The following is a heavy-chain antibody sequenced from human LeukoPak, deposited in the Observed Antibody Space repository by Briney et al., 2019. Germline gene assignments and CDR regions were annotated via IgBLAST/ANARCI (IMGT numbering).Heavy chain of an antibody. CDR3: ARTLCSSTSCRRYNWFDP. Sequence: SETLSLTCTVSGGSISSSYYYWGWVRQPPGQGLEWIGSIYYSGSTYYNPSLKSRVTISVDGSKNQFSLKLNSVTAADTAVYYCARTLCSSTSCRRYNWFDPWGQGTLVTVSS. CDR1: GGSISSSYYY. D-gene: IGHD2-2*01. J-gene: IGHJ5*02. V-gene: IGHV4-39*01. CDR2: IYYSGST.